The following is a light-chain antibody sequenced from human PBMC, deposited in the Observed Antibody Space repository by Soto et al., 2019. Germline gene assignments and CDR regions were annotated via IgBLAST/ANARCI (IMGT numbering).Light chain of an antibody. CDR2: AAS. V-gene: IGKV1-39*01. CDR1: QSFSRS. J-gene: IGKJ1*01. CDR3: QQNAIIPPWT. Sequence: QLTQSPSSLSASVGDRVIITCLASQSFSRSLNWYQQKTGQAPKLLIYAASTLHSGVPSRFSGSGSGTEFTLTISSLQPEDFATYYCQQNAIIPPWTFGQGAK.